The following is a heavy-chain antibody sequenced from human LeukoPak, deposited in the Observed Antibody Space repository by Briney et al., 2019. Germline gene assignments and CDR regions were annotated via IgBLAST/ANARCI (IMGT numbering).Heavy chain of an antibody. CDR3: ARRTVGIDGYFQH. D-gene: IGHD6-13*01. J-gene: IGHJ1*01. CDR1: GGSISSSSYY. V-gene: IGHV4-39*01. CDR2: IYYRGST. Sequence: SETLSLTCTVSGGSISSSSYYWGWIRQPPGKGLEWIGSIYYRGSTYYNPSLKSRVTISVGTSKNQFSLKLSSVTAADTAVYYCARRTVGIDGYFQHWGQGTLVTVSS.